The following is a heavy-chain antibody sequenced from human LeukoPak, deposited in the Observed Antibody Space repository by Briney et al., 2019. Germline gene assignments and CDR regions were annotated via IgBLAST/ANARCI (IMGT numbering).Heavy chain of an antibody. CDR3: ARVGMVNQDILTGCYNVFGDSDHDY. CDR1: GYTFTSYG. CDR2: VSAYNGNT. Sequence: ASVKVSCKASGYTFTSYGISWVRQSPGQGLEWMGWVSAYNGNTNYAQKLQGRVTMTTDTSTSTAYMELRSLRSDDTAVYYCARVGMVNQDILTGCYNVFGDSDHDYWGQGTLVTVSS. D-gene: IGHD3-9*01. V-gene: IGHV1-18*01. J-gene: IGHJ4*02.